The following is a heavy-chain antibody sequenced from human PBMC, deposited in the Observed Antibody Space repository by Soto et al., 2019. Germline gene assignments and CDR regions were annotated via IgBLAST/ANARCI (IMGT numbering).Heavy chain of an antibody. CDR1: GFTFSNAW. CDR2: IKRESDGETT. J-gene: IGHJ6*03. D-gene: IGHD2-2*02. Sequence: EVHLVESGGGLVKPGGSLRLSCAASGFTFSNAWMSWVRQAPGKGLEWVGRIKRESDGETTDYAAPVKGRFTISRDDSKNTLYLQMSSVKNEDTAVYYCTSRDCSRTSCYMNYYYMEVWGKGTTVTVSS. CDR3: TSRDCSRTSCYMNYYYMEV. V-gene: IGHV3-15*01.